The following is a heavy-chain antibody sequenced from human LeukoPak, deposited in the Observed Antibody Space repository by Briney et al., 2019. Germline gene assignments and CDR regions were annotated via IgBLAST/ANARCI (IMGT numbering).Heavy chain of an antibody. CDR3: AKGGSTNFYYGDV. V-gene: IGHV4-59*01. J-gene: IGHJ6*02. D-gene: IGHD2/OR15-2a*01. CDR1: GASISSYY. Sequence: SETLSLTCTVSGASISSYYWSWIRQPPGKGLEWIGDIYDSGSTRYNTSLESRVTISVDTSKNQFSLKLSSVTAADTAVYYCAKGGSTNFYYGDVWGQGTTVTVSS. CDR2: IYDSGST.